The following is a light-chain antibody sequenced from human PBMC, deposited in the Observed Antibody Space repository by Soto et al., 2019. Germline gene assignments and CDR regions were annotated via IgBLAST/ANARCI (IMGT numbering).Light chain of an antibody. CDR1: QGISSY. CDR2: AAS. Sequence: DIQMTQSPSSLSASVGDRVTITCRASQGISSYLNWYQQKPGKAPKLLIYAASSLQSGVPSRFSGSGSGTDFTLTISSLPPEDFATYYCQQSYSTPYTFGQGTKLEIK. CDR3: QQSYSTPYT. V-gene: IGKV1-39*01. J-gene: IGKJ2*01.